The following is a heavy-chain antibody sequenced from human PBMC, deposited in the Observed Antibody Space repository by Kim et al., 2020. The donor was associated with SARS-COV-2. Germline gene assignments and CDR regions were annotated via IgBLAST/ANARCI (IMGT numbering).Heavy chain of an antibody. CDR2: IKQDGNQK. D-gene: IGHD6-19*01. Sequence: GGSLRLSCAASGFTFSSYWMTWVRQAPGKGLEWVANIKQDGNQKYYVDPVKGRFTISRDNAKNSLYLQMNSLRAEDTAVYYCARDGDLYSSGKDAFDIWGQGTMVTVSP. CDR1: GFTFSSYW. J-gene: IGHJ3*02. V-gene: IGHV3-7*01. CDR3: ARDGDLYSSGKDAFDI.